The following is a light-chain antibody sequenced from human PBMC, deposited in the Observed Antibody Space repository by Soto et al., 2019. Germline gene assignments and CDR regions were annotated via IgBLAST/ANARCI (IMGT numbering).Light chain of an antibody. V-gene: IGKV1-39*01. Sequence: DIQMTQSPSSLSASVGDRVTITCRASQSISSYLNWYQQKPGKAPKLLIYAASSLQSGVPSMFSGSGSGTDFTLTISSLQPEDFATYDCQQSYSTPPTFGQGTKVDI. J-gene: IGKJ1*01. CDR1: QSISSY. CDR3: QQSYSTPPT. CDR2: AAS.